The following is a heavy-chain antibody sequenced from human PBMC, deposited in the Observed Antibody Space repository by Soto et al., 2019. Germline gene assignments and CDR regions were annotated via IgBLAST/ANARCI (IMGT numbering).Heavy chain of an antibody. D-gene: IGHD1-26*01. CDR1: GASISSTSSGDW. J-gene: IGHJ4*02. CDR3: AKMVGGTLVDY. V-gene: IGHV4-4*02. CDR2: IHHSGST. Sequence: QVQLQESGPGLVKPSGTLSLTCTVSGASISSTSSGDWWSWVRQPPGKGLEWIGEIHHSGSTNYNPYLKSRVTMSVDKSKNQFSLRLSSVTAADTAVYYCAKMVGGTLVDYWGQGTLVTVSS.